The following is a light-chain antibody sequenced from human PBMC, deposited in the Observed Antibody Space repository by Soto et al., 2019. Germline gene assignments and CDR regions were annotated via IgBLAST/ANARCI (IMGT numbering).Light chain of an antibody. J-gene: IGKJ4*01. CDR3: QQYNNWPPLT. Sequence: EIVMTQSPATLSVSPGERATLSCRASQSVASNLARYQKKPGQAPRLLIYGASTRATGIPAKFSGSGSGTEFTLTISSLQSEAFAIYYCQQYNNWPPLTFGGGTKVEIK. CDR2: GAS. CDR1: QSVASN. V-gene: IGKV3-15*01.